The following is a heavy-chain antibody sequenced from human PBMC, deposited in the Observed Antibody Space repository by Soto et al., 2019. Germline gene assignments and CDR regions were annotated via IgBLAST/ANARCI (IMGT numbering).Heavy chain of an antibody. J-gene: IGHJ6*02. D-gene: IGHD2-2*01. CDR2: IIPRFGTA. CDR3: ARNLHSLVPAATGGYFYYGLDV. V-gene: IGHV1-69*01. CDR1: GGTFSSYA. Sequence: QVQLVQSGAEVKKPGSSVKVSCKASGGTFSSYALSWVRQAPGQGLEWMGGIIPRFGTANYAQKLQGRVTITEDESTSTGDIELRSLRSDDTAVYYCARNLHSLVPAATGGYFYYGLDVWGQGTKVIVSS.